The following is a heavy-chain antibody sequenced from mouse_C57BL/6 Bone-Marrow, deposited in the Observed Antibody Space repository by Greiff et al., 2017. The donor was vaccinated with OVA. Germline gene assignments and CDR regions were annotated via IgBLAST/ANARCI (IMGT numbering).Heavy chain of an antibody. Sequence: VQLQQSGAELARPGASVKLSCKASGYTFTSYGISWVKPRTGQGLEWIGVIYPRSGTTYYHEKLKGKATLTADKSSRTAYMELRSLTSEDSAVYFCARGRGNGDFDYWGQGTTLTVSS. J-gene: IGHJ2*01. V-gene: IGHV1-81*01. CDR1: GYTFTSYG. CDR3: ARGRGNGDFDY. CDR2: IYPRSGTT.